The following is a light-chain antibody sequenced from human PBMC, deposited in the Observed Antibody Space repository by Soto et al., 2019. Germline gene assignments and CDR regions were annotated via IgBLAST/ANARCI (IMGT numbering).Light chain of an antibody. CDR2: LGS. V-gene: IGKV2-28*01. CDR1: QSLLHSNGYNY. J-gene: IGKJ1*01. CDR3: MQPLQSWT. Sequence: DIVMTQSPLSLPVNPGGQACISCGSSQSLLHSNGYNYLDWYLQKPGQSPQLLIYLGSNRASGVPDRFSGSGSGTDFTLKISRVEAEDVGVYYCMQPLQSWTVGQGTKVDI.